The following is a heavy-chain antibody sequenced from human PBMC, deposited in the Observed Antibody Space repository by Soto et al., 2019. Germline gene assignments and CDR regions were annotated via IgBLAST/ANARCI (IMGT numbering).Heavy chain of an antibody. CDR1: GFTFSSYS. J-gene: IGHJ5*02. V-gene: IGHV3-21*01. CDR2: ISSSSSYI. CDR3: ARDGFGYGEGFEDNWFDP. D-gene: IGHD4-17*01. Sequence: GGSLRLSCAASGFTFSSYSMNWVRQAPGKGLEWVSSISSSSSYIYYADSVKGRFTISRDNAKNSLYLQMNSLRAEDTVVYYCARDGFGYGEGFEDNWFDPWGQGTLVTVSS.